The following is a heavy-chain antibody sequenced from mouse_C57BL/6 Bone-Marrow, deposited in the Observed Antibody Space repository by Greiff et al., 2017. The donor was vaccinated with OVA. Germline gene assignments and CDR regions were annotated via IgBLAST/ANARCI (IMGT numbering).Heavy chain of an antibody. Sequence: QVQLQQPGAELVKPGASVKLSCKASGYTFTSYWMRWVKQRPGQGLEWIGMIHPNSGSTNYNEKFKSKATLTVDKSSSTAYMQLSSLTSEDSAVYYCAREDYYGSSHYWYFDVWGTGTTVTVSS. CDR2: IHPNSGST. CDR3: AREDYYGSSHYWYFDV. J-gene: IGHJ1*03. D-gene: IGHD1-1*01. V-gene: IGHV1-64*01. CDR1: GYTFTSYW.